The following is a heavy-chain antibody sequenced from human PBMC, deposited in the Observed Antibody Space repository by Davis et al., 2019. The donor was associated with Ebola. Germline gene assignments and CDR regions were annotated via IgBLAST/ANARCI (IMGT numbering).Heavy chain of an antibody. Sequence: GESLKISCAASGFTFSSYSMNWVRQAPGKGLEWVSTISGSGISTYYADSVQGRFTIPRDNSKNTLYLQMNSLRAEDTAVYYCAKGGYSSGWYDKFDPWGQGTLVTVSS. V-gene: IGHV3-23*01. D-gene: IGHD6-19*01. CDR2: ISGSGIST. CDR1: GFTFSSYS. CDR3: AKGGYSSGWYDKFDP. J-gene: IGHJ5*02.